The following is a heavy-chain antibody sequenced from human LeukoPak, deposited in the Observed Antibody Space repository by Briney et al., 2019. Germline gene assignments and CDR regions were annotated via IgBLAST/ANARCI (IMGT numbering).Heavy chain of an antibody. D-gene: IGHD6-6*01. CDR3: ARASIAARHYSYMDV. Sequence: GGSLRLSCAASGFTFSSYEMNWVRQAPGKGLEWVSYISSSGSTIYYADSLKGRFTISRDNAKNSLYLQMHSLRAEDTAVYYCARASIAARHYSYMDVWGKGTTVTVSS. CDR2: ISSSGSTI. J-gene: IGHJ6*03. V-gene: IGHV3-48*03. CDR1: GFTFSSYE.